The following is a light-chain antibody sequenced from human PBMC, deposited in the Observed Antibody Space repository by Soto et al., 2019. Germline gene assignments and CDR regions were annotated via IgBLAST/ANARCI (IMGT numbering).Light chain of an antibody. J-gene: IGKJ3*01. V-gene: IGKV4-1*01. CDR1: QSALHSSKNY. CDR2: WAS. Sequence: DIVMTQSPDSLAVSLGERATINCKSSQSALHSSKNYLAWYQQKPGQPPKLLIHWASTRESGVPDRFSGSGSGTDFTLTISSLQAEDVAVYYCQQYYSLPFTFGPGTKVDIK. CDR3: QQYYSLPFT.